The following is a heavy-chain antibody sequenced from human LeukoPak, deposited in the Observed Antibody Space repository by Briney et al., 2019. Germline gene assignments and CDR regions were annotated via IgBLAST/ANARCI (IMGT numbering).Heavy chain of an antibody. V-gene: IGHV4-39*07. Sequence: SETLSLTCTVSGGSISSSSYYWGWIRQPPGKGLEWIGNIFYSGSTYYNPSLKSRVTISVDTSKNQFSLKLSSVTAADTAVYYCARDWLPIFGLPLRGFDSWGQGTLVAVSS. CDR1: GGSISSSSYY. J-gene: IGHJ4*02. CDR3: ARDWLPIFGLPLRGFDS. D-gene: IGHD3/OR15-3a*01. CDR2: IFYSGST.